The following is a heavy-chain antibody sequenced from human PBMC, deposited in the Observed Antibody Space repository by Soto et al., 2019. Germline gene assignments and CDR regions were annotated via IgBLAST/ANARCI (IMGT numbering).Heavy chain of an antibody. V-gene: IGHV3-23*01. CDR1: GFTFNTYY. CDR2: IRGSGAHT. Sequence: AGGTLRLSCVASGFTFNTYYMNWVRQTPGKGLEWVSSIRGSGAHTFYVDSVKGRFTISRDNSKNTVYLQMDSLRAEDTAVYYCAKSIAPRSRLGLPAAVDDGFAVWGHGTMVTVSS. D-gene: IGHD2-15*01. CDR3: AKSIAPRSRLGLPAAVDDGFAV. J-gene: IGHJ3*01.